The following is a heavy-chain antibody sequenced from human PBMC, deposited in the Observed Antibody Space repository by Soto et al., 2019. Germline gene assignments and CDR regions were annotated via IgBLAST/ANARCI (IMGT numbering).Heavy chain of an antibody. Sequence: GGSLRLSCAASGFTFSNAWMSWVRQAPGKGLEWVGRIKSKTDGGTTDYAAPVKGRFTISRDDSKNTLYLQMNSLKTEDTAVYYCTTPRYYYGSGSYTWGQGTLVTVSS. J-gene: IGHJ5*02. D-gene: IGHD3-10*01. CDR2: IKSKTDGGTT. V-gene: IGHV3-15*01. CDR1: GFTFSNAW. CDR3: TTPRYYYGSGSYT.